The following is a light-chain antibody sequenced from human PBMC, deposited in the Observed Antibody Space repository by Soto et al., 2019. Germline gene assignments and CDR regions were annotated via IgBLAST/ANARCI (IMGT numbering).Light chain of an antibody. Sequence: EVVLRQSPVTLSLSPGERATLSCRASQSVSSYLAWYQQKPGQAPRLLIYDVSNRATGIPARFSGSGSGTDFTLTISSLEPEDFAVYYCQQRSNWPSITFGQGTRLEIK. CDR1: QSVSSY. CDR3: QQRSNWPSIT. CDR2: DVS. J-gene: IGKJ5*01. V-gene: IGKV3-11*01.